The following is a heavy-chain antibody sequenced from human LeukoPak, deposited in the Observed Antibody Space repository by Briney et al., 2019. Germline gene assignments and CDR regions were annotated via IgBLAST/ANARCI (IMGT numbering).Heavy chain of an antibody. CDR1: GFTFSSYA. D-gene: IGHD6-13*01. Sequence: GGSLRLSCAASGFTFSSYAMSWVRQAPGKGLEWVSAISGSGGSTYYADSVKGRFTISRDNAKNSLYLQMNSLRAEDTAVYYCARERLAAAGTRWFDPWGQGTLVTVSS. V-gene: IGHV3-23*01. J-gene: IGHJ5*02. CDR2: ISGSGGST. CDR3: ARERLAAAGTRWFDP.